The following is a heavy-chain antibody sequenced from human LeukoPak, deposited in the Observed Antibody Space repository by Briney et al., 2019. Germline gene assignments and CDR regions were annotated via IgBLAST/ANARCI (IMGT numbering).Heavy chain of an antibody. J-gene: IGHJ6*03. D-gene: IGHD6-13*01. V-gene: IGHV3-7*03. CDR2: IRPDGSEG. CDR3: ARGSSSSWRYYYYYMDV. CDR1: GITFSNSW. Sequence: PGGSLRLSCTTSGITFSNSWMSWVRQAPGKGLEWVATIRPDGSEGYYADSVRGRFTISRDNSKNTLYLQMNSLRAEDTAVYYCARGSSSSWRYYYYYMDVWGKGTTVTISS.